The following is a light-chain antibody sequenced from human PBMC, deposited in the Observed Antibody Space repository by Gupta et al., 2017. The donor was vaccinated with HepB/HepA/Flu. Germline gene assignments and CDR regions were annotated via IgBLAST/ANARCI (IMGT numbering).Light chain of an antibody. J-gene: IGLJ1*01. CDR3: GTWDSSLSPGHYV. CDR1: SSSIGNNN. Sequence: QSVFTQPPSVTAGPGHKLTITCSGSSSSIGNNNVSWYHQHPGTAPKLLIFDTNKRPSGIPDRFAGSRSGTSATLAITGLQTGDEADYYCGTWDSSLSPGHYVFGTGTKVTVL. V-gene: IGLV1-51*01. CDR2: DTN.